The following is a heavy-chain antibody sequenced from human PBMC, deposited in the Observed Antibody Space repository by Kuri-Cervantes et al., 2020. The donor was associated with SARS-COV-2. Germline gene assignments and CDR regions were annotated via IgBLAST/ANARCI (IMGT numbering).Heavy chain of an antibody. J-gene: IGHJ5*02. D-gene: IGHD3-3*01. CDR1: GGSLSGHY. CDR3: ARGCNRITIFGVINIPAAEDWFDP. Sequence: ESLKISCAVYGGSLSGHYWSWIRQPPGKGLEWIGEISHSGNTNYNPSLESRLSISLDTSKNQFSLKLSSVTAADTAVYYCARGCNRITIFGVINIPAAEDWFDPWGQGTLVTVSS. V-gene: IGHV4-34*01. CDR2: ISHSGNT.